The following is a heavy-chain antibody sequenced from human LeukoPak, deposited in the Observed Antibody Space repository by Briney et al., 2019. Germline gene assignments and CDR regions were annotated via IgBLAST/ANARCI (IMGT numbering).Heavy chain of an antibody. CDR2: INPKSGGT. V-gene: IGHV1-2*02. CDR3: ARSSSGWPLYFDC. CDR1: GYTFTDYN. Sequence: ASVKVSCKASGYTFTDYNLHWVRQAPGEGVEWMGWINPKSGGTKFAQKHQGGVTMTADTSIDTAYLELSNLKSDDTAIYYCARSSSGWPLYFDCWGQGTLVTASS. D-gene: IGHD6-19*01. J-gene: IGHJ4*02.